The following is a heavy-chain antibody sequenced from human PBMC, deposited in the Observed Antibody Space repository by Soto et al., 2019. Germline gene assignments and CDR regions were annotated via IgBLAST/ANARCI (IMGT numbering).Heavy chain of an antibody. V-gene: IGHV1-69*13. CDR1: GGTFSRYA. CDR3: ATLSVGAFDY. Sequence: GASVKVSCKASGGTFSRYAISWVRQARGQGLEWMGGIIPIFGTANYAQKFQGRVTSNADESTSTAYMELSSLRSEDTDVYYCATLSVGAFDYWGQGTLVTVSS. J-gene: IGHJ4*02. CDR2: IIPIFGTA. D-gene: IGHD1-26*01.